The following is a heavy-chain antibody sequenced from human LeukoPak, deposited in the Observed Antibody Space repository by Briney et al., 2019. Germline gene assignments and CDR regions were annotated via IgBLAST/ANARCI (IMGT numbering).Heavy chain of an antibody. D-gene: IGHD3-10*01. CDR2: IKQDESEK. V-gene: IGHV3-7*01. CDR1: GFTFSTHW. CDR3: ARPKRYFGSVSSYYYGLDV. J-gene: IGHJ6*02. Sequence: TGGSLRLSCAASGFTFSTHWMSWVRQAPGKGLEWVANIKQDESEKYYVDSVRGRFTISRDNAKNSLYLQMNSLRAEDTAVYYCARPKRYFGSVSSYYYGLDVWGQGTTVTLSS.